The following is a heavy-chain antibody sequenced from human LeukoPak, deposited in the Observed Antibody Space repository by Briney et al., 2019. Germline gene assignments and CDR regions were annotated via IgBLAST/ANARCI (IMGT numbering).Heavy chain of an antibody. V-gene: IGHV4-34*01. CDR1: GGSFSGYY. J-gene: IGHJ4*02. Sequence: SETLSLTCAVYGGSFSGYYWSWIRQPPGKGLEWIGEINHSGSTNYNPSLKSRVTISVDTSKNQFSLKLSSVTAADTAVYYCARDQYGDYANDYWGQGTLVTVSS. CDR2: INHSGST. D-gene: IGHD4-17*01. CDR3: ARDQYGDYANDY.